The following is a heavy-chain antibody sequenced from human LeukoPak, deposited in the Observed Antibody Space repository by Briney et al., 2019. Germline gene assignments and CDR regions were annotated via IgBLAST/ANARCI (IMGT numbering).Heavy chain of an antibody. Sequence: ASVKVSCKASGYTFTSYGISWVRQAPGQGLEWMGWISAYNGNTNYAQKLQGRVTMTTDTSTSTAYMELRSLRSDDTAVYYCARAAYYYDSSGYYYNWFDPWGQGTLVTVSS. CDR3: ARAAYYYDSSGYYYNWFDP. J-gene: IGHJ5*02. CDR2: ISAYNGNT. D-gene: IGHD3-22*01. CDR1: GYTFTSYG. V-gene: IGHV1-18*01.